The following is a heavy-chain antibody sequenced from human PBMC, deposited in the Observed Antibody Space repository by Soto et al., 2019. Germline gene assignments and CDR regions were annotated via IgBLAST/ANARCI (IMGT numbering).Heavy chain of an antibody. CDR3: ERGPFSGVRGVASAFDI. Sequence: SETLSLTCAVYGGCFSGYYWSWIRQPPGKGLEWIGEINHSGSTNYNPSLKSRVTISVDTSKNQFSLKLSSVTAADTAVYYCERGPFSGVRGVASAFDIWGQGTMVT. J-gene: IGHJ3*02. V-gene: IGHV4-34*01. D-gene: IGHD3-10*01. CDR1: GGCFSGYY. CDR2: INHSGST.